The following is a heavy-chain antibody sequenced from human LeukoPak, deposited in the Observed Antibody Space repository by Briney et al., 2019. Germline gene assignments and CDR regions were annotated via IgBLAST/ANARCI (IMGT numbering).Heavy chain of an antibody. CDR3: AAYYYGSGSLSRFDY. Sequence: GGSLRLSCAASGFTFSSYWMSWVRQAPGKGLEWVANIKQDGSEKYYVDSVKGRFTISRDNAKNSLYLQMNSLRAEDTAVYYCAAYYYGSGSLSRFDYWGQGTLVTVSS. CDR2: IKQDGSEK. J-gene: IGHJ4*02. CDR1: GFTFSSYW. V-gene: IGHV3-7*01. D-gene: IGHD3-10*01.